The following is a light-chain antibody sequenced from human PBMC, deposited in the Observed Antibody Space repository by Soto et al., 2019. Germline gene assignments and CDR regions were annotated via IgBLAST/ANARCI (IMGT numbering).Light chain of an antibody. V-gene: IGLV2-14*01. Sequence: QSALTQPASVSGSPGQSITISCTGTTSDVGGYNYVSWYQHHPGKAPKLIIYDVTNRPSGVSNRFSGSKSGNTASLTISGLHADDEADYYCNSYGGSNTEAFGGGTKVTVL. J-gene: IGLJ3*02. CDR3: NSYGGSNTEA. CDR2: DVT. CDR1: TSDVGGYNY.